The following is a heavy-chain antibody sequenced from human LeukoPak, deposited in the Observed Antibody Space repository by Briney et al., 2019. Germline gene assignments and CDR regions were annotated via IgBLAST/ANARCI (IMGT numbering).Heavy chain of an antibody. V-gene: IGHV4-31*03. J-gene: IGHJ4*02. D-gene: IGHD1-26*01. CDR1: GGSISSGGYY. CDR2: IYYSGST. Sequence: KTSETLSLTCTVSGGSISSGGYYWSWIRQHPGKGLEWIGYIYYSGSTYYNPSLKSRVTISVDTSKNQFSLKLSSVTAADTAVYYCASGVVGAWAYFDYWGQGTLVTVSS. CDR3: ASGVVGAWAYFDY.